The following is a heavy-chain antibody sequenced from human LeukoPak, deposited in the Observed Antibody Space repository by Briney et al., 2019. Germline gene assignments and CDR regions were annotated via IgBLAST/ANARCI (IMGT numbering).Heavy chain of an antibody. D-gene: IGHD2-2*01. J-gene: IGHJ4*02. CDR2: INTDGSST. CDR3: ASRYCSSSSCYMY. CDR1: GFTFSNYW. V-gene: IGHV3-74*01. Sequence: GSLRLSCAASGFTFSNYWMHWVRQAPGKGLVWVSRINTDGSSTNYADSVKGRFTISRDNAKNTLYLQMNSLRAEDTAVYYCASRYCSSSSCYMYWGQGTRVTVSS.